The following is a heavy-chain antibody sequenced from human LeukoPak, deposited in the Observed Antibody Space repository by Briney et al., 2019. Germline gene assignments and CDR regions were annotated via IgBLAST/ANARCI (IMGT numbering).Heavy chain of an antibody. CDR3: ARDRGYCSSTSCYAHFDY. CDR1: GFTFSSYG. J-gene: IGHJ4*02. Sequence: GGSLRPSCAASGFTFSSYGMSWVRQAPGKGLEWVSAISGSGGSTYYADSVKGRFTISRDNAKNSLYLQMNSLRAEDTAVYYCARDRGYCSSTSCYAHFDYWGQGTLVTVSS. CDR2: ISGSGGST. D-gene: IGHD2-2*03. V-gene: IGHV3-23*01.